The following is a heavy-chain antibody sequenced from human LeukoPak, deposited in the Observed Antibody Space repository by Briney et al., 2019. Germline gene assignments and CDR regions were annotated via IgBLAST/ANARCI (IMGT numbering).Heavy chain of an antibody. CDR1: GFNFQYAW. Sequence: PGRSLRLSCAGSGFNFQYAWMTWVRQAPGKGPEWGGRIKSKRDGETTDYTTLVKSKFSISRDDSKNTVYLQMNSLRTEDTAVYYCTSLVGSPTYWGQGTLVAVSS. V-gene: IGHV3-15*01. D-gene: IGHD4-23*01. CDR3: TSLVGSPTY. J-gene: IGHJ4*02. CDR2: IKSKRDGETT.